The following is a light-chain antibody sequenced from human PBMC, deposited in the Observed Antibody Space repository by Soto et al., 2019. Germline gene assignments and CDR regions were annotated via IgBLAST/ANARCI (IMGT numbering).Light chain of an antibody. J-gene: IGKJ1*01. CDR2: KAS. V-gene: IGKV1-5*03. Sequence: DIQMTQSPSTLSASVGDRVTNTCRASQSISSWLAWYQQKSGKAPKLLIYKASSLESGVPSRFSGSGSGTEFPLTISSLQPDDFATYYCQQYNSYPWTFGQGTKVDIK. CDR1: QSISSW. CDR3: QQYNSYPWT.